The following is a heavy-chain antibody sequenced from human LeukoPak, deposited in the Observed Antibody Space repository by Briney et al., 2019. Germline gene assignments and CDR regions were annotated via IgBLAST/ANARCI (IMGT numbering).Heavy chain of an antibody. CDR3: ARQIVVVITTSWFDY. CDR2: IYYSGST. V-gene: IGHV4-39*01. Sequence: SETLSLTCTVSGGSISSSSYYWGWIRHPPGTGLEWIGSIYYSGSTYYNPSLKSRVTISVDTSKNQFSLKLSSVTAADTAVYYCARQIVVVITTSWFDYWGQGTLVTVSS. CDR1: GGSISSSSYY. D-gene: IGHD3-22*01. J-gene: IGHJ4*02.